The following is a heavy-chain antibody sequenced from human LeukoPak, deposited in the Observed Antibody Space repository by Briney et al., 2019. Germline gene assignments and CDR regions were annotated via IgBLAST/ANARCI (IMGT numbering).Heavy chain of an antibody. D-gene: IGHD3-3*01. CDR3: ARNGLVRGYHTWFDS. CDR2: ISHDGSNK. V-gene: IGHV3-30*01. CDR1: EFTFSNYA. J-gene: IGHJ5*01. Sequence: GGSLRLSCAASEFTFSNYAMHWVRQVPGKGLEWVAVISHDGSNKDYAGSVKGRFTISRDNSKNTLYLQMNSLRTEDSAVYSCARNGLVRGYHTWFDSWGQGTLVTVSS.